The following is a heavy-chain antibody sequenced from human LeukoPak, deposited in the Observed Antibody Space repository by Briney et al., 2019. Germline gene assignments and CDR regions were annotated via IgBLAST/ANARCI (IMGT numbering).Heavy chain of an antibody. D-gene: IGHD6-13*01. V-gene: IGHV3-7*05. CDR2: IKQDGSEK. Sequence: GGSLRLSCAASGFTSSSHWMTWVRQAPGKGLAWVANIKQDGSEKYYVDSVKGRFTISSDNAKNSLYLQMNSLGVEDTAVYYCARRGTSSSWAHFDYWGRGNLVTVSS. CDR3: ARRGTSSSWAHFDY. J-gene: IGHJ4*02. CDR1: GFTSSSHW.